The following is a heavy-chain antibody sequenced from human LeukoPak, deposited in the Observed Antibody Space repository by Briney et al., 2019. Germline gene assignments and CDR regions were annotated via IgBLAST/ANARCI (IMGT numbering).Heavy chain of an antibody. V-gene: IGHV3-21*06. Sequence: PGGSLRLSWAASGFTFSSYSMNWVRQAPGKGLEWVSSISSSSSYIYYADSVKGRFTISRDNAKNSLYLQMNSLRAEDTAVNYCARDKVAYCSGGSCFSTWFDPWGQGTLVTVAS. CDR3: ARDKVAYCSGGSCFSTWFDP. CDR2: ISSSSSYI. CDR1: GFTFSSYS. J-gene: IGHJ5*02. D-gene: IGHD2-15*01.